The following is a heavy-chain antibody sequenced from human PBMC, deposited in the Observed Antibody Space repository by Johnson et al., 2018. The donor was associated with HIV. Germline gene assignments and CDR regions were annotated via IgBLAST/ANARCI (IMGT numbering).Heavy chain of an antibody. V-gene: IGHV3-30*02. CDR2: IRYDGNNK. J-gene: IGHJ3*02. Sequence: QVQLVESGGGVVQPGGSLRLSCAASGFTFSSYGMHWVRQAPGKGLEWVAFIRYDGNNKYFADSVKGRFTISRDNSKNTLYLQMNSLRAEDTVVYYCAKPTLGVDITLVGVPDYVFDIWGQGTMVTVSS. CDR3: AKPTLGVDITLVGVPDYVFDI. D-gene: IGHD5-18*01. CDR1: GFTFSSYG.